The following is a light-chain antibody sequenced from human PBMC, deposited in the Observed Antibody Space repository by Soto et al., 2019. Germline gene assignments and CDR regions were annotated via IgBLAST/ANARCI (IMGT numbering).Light chain of an antibody. CDR2: EAS. V-gene: IGKV1-33*01. J-gene: IGKJ2*01. Sequence: DLQMTQSPSFLSASVGDRVTITCQASQDISNYLNWYQQKPGKAPKLLIYEASNLETGVPSRFSGSGSGTDLTFTISSLQPEDIATYYCQQYDNVPYTFGQGTKLEIK. CDR3: QQYDNVPYT. CDR1: QDISNY.